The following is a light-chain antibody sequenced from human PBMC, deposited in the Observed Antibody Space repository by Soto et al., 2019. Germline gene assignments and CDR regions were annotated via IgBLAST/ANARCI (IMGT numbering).Light chain of an antibody. J-gene: IGLJ2*01. CDR3: GTWDTDLSAGV. Sequence: QSVLTQPPSVSAAPGQKVTISCSGSSSNIGPNSVPWYLQLPGTAPKLLIYDSTNRPSGIPDRFSGSKSGTSATLAITGLQTGDEAYYYCGTWDTDLSAGVFGGGTKLTVL. CDR1: SSNIGPNS. V-gene: IGLV1-51*01. CDR2: DST.